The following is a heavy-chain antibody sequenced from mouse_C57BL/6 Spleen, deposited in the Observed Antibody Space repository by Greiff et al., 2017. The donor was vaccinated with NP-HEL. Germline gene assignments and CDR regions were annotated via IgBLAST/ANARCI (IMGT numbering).Heavy chain of an antibody. Sequence: VQLKESGPELVKPGASVKISCKASGYTFTDYYMNWVKQSHGKSLEWIGDINPNNGGTSYNQKFKGKATLTVDKSSSTAYMELRSLTSEDSAVYYCARRFITTDWYFDVWGTGTTVTVSS. CDR2: INPNNGGT. V-gene: IGHV1-26*01. J-gene: IGHJ1*03. CDR3: ARRFITTDWYFDV. CDR1: GYTFTDYY. D-gene: IGHD1-1*01.